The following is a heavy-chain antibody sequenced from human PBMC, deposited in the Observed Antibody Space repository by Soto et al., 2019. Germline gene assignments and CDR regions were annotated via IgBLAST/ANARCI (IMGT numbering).Heavy chain of an antibody. CDR1: GFTFSTYG. CDR3: ARGFFSEIYAAQFDH. CDR2: VRYDGRAE. V-gene: IGHV3-33*01. Sequence: QVQLVESGGGVVQPGTSLRLSCAASGFTFSTYGMHWVRQAPGKGLEYVAGVRYDGRAEYYVDSVRGRFTISRDSYKNMLSQQMNSLRAEDTAVYYCARGFFSEIYAAQFDHWGQGTPVTVSS. J-gene: IGHJ4*02. D-gene: IGHD3-16*01.